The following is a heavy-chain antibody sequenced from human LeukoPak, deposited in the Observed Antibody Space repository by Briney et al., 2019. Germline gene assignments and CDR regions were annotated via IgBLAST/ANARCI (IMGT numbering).Heavy chain of an antibody. V-gene: IGHV4-4*07. J-gene: IGHJ4*02. CDR1: GGSISSYY. D-gene: IGHD1-26*01. Sequence: KASETLSLTCTVSGGSISSYYWSWIRQPAGKGLEWIGRIYGTGTITYNPSLQSRVTMSVDTSKNEFSLKLSSVTAADTAVYYCAREGRFPPEVLPRYFDYWGQGTLVTVSS. CDR3: AREGRFPPEVLPRYFDY. CDR2: IYGTGTI.